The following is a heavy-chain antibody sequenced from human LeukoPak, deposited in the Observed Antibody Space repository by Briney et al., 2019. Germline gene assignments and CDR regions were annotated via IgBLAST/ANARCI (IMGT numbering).Heavy chain of an antibody. CDR3: ARSTSVGYCSSTSCYALDAFDI. V-gene: IGHV4-30-4*01. CDR2: IYYSGST. J-gene: IGHJ3*02. CDR1: GGSISSGDYY. Sequence: SETLSLTCTVSGGSISSGDYYWSWIRQPPGKGLEWIGYIYYSGSTYYNPSLKSRVTISVDTSKNQFSLKLSSVTAADTAVYYCARSTSVGYCSSTSCYALDAFDIWGQGTMVTVSS. D-gene: IGHD2-2*03.